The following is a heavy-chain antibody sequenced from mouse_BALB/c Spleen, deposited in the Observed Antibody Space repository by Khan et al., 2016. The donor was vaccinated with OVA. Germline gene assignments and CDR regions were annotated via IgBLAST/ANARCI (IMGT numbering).Heavy chain of an antibody. D-gene: IGHD2-12*01. CDR3: TRQSYGAWFTY. Sequence: EVQLQESGPELMKPGASVKISCKASGYSFTSYYIHWVMQSHGKSLEWIGYIDPFSGGTTYNQNFKGKATLTVDKSSSTAYIQLSTLTSEDSAVYYCTRQSYGAWFTYWGQGTLVTVSA. CDR1: GYSFTSYY. J-gene: IGHJ3*01. CDR2: IDPFSGGT. V-gene: IGHV1S135*01.